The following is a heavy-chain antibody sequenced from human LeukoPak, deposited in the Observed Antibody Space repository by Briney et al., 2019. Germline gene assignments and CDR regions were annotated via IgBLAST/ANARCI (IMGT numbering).Heavy chain of an antibody. V-gene: IGHV3-23*01. CDR1: GFTFTSYA. CDR3: ANDPYCGGDCYYDD. J-gene: IGHJ4*02. Sequence: GGSPRLSCAAPGFTFTSYAMNCVRQPPGKGLEWVSGISGNGGSTYYADSVKGRFTISRDNTKNSLYLQMISLRADDTAVCYCANDPYCGGDCYYDDWGQGTVVTVAS. D-gene: IGHD2-21*02. CDR2: ISGNGGST.